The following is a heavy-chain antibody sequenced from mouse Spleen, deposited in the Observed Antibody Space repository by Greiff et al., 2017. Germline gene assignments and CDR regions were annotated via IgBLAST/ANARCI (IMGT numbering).Heavy chain of an antibody. V-gene: IGHV1-82*01. J-gene: IGHJ2*01. CDR1: GYAFSSSW. Sequence: LEESGPELVKPGASVKISCKASGYAFSSSWMNWVKQRPGKGLEWIGRIYPGDGDINYNGKFKGKATLTADKSSSTAYMQLSSLTSEDSAVYFCARDSKDYWGQGTTLTVSS. D-gene: IGHD2-5*01. CDR2: IYPGDGDI. CDR3: ARDSKDY.